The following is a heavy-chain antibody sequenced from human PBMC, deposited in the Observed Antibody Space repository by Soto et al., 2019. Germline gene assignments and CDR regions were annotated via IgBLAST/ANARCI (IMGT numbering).Heavy chain of an antibody. CDR3: ARVGGATVFGDY. J-gene: IGHJ4*02. CDR2: IYYSGST. D-gene: IGHD1-26*01. V-gene: IGHV4-31*03. Sequence: QVQLQESGPGLVKPSQTLSLTCTVSGGSISSGGYYWSWIRQHPGKGLEWIGYIYYSGSTYYNPSLMSRVTIAVDTYKDQCSLKLSSVTAADTAVYDCARVGGATVFGDYWGQGTLVTVSS. CDR1: GGSISSGGYY.